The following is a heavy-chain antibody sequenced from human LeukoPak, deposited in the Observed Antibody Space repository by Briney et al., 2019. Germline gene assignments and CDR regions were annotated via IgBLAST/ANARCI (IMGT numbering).Heavy chain of an antibody. J-gene: IGHJ4*02. CDR2: IYYSGTT. CDR1: GGSISSYY. Sequence: KPSETLSPTGTVAGGSISSYYWSWIRQPPGKGLEWVGYIYYSGTTNYNPSLKSRVTISVDTSKNQFSLKLSSVTAADTAVYYCARGVYIAAAQYAYWGQGTLVTVSS. CDR3: ARGVYIAAAQYAY. D-gene: IGHD6-13*01. V-gene: IGHV4-59*01.